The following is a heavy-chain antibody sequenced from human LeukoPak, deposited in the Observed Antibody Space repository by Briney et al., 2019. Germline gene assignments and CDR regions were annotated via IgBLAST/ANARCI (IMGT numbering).Heavy chain of an antibody. Sequence: ASVKVSCKASGCTFTGYYMHWVRQAPGQGLEWMGRINPNSGGTNYAQKFQGRVTMTRDTSISTAYMELSRLRSDDTAVYYCARNYDPVYYYYGMDVWGQGTTVTVSS. J-gene: IGHJ6*02. D-gene: IGHD1-7*01. CDR2: INPNSGGT. CDR3: ARNYDPVYYYYGMDV. CDR1: GCTFTGYY. V-gene: IGHV1-2*06.